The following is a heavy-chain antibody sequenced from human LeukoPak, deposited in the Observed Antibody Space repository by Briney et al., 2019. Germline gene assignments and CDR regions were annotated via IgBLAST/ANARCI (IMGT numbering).Heavy chain of an antibody. D-gene: IGHD3-10*01. CDR3: AIQYYYGSGIRGALDI. Sequence: GESLKISCKGSGYRFTSYWIGWVRQMPGKGLEWLGIIYPGDSDTRYSPSFQGQVTISADKSISTAYLQWSSLKASDTAMYYCAIQYYYGSGIRGALDIWGQGTMVTVSS. CDR1: GYRFTSYW. CDR2: IYPGDSDT. V-gene: IGHV5-51*01. J-gene: IGHJ3*02.